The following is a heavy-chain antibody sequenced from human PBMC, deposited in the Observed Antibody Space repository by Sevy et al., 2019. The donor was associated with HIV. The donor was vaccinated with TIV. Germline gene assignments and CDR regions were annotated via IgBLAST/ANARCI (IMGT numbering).Heavy chain of an antibody. CDR3: ARDGGGYYYDSSGYYHDAFDI. D-gene: IGHD3-22*01. J-gene: IGHJ3*02. V-gene: IGHV3-30-3*01. CDR2: TSYDGSKK. CDR1: GFTFSSYC. Sequence: GGSLRLSCAASGFTFSSYCMHWVRQAPGKGLEWVAVTSYDGSKKYYADSVKGRFTISRDNSRTTLDLEMNSLRAEDTAVYYCARDGGGYYYDSSGYYHDAFDIWGLGTMVTVSS.